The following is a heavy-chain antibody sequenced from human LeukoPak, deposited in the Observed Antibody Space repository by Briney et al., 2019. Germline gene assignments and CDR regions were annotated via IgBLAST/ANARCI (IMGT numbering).Heavy chain of an antibody. Sequence: GGSLRLSCAAFGFTFSSYEMEWVRQAPGKGLEWVSYISSSSNTIYYADSVKGQFAISRDNAKNSLYLQMSSLRAEDTAVYYCARDSVYGMDVWGQGTTVTVSS. CDR1: GFTFSSYE. J-gene: IGHJ6*02. CDR3: ARDSVYGMDV. V-gene: IGHV3-48*03. D-gene: IGHD3-10*01. CDR2: ISSSSNTI.